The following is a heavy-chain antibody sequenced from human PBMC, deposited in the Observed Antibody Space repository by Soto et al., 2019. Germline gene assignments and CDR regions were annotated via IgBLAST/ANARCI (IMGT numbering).Heavy chain of an antibody. Sequence: ASVKVSCKASGYTFTNYGISWVRQAPGQGYEWMGMINPNNGNTKYAQKFQGRVTMTRDTSTTTVYMELSSLKSEDTAVYYCARYDYNGYYFDYWGQGTLVTVSS. D-gene: IGHD4-4*01. CDR3: ARYDYNGYYFDY. CDR2: INPNNGNT. J-gene: IGHJ4*02. CDR1: GYTFTNYG. V-gene: IGHV1-18*01.